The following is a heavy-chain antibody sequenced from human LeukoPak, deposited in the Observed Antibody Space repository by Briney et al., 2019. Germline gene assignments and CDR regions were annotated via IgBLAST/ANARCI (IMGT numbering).Heavy chain of an antibody. Sequence: GGSLRLSCAASGFTFDDYAMHWVRQAPGKGLEWVSGISWNSGSIGYADSVKGRFTISRDNAKNSLYLQMNSLRAEDMALYYCAKDMSRLYCSSTSCYEAFDIWGQGTMVTVSS. V-gene: IGHV3-9*03. D-gene: IGHD2-2*01. CDR1: GFTFDDYA. J-gene: IGHJ3*02. CDR3: AKDMSRLYCSSTSCYEAFDI. CDR2: ISWNSGSI.